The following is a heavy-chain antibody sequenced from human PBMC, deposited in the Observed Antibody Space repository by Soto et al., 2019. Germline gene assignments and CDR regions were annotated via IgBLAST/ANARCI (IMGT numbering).Heavy chain of an antibody. Sequence: RGSLRLSCAASGFTFSGSTIHWDCPPSGKGLEWVGRIPSKTNTYATAYAASVKGRFTISRDDSKNTAYLQMDSLKTEDTAVYYCTRQHLDVPVASAIDYWGQGTLVTVSS. D-gene: IGHD6-19*01. CDR1: GFTFSGST. CDR3: TRQHLDVPVASAIDY. CDR2: IPSKTNTYAT. V-gene: IGHV3-73*01. J-gene: IGHJ4*02.